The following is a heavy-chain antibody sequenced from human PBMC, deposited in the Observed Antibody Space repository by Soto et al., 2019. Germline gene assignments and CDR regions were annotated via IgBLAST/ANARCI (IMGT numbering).Heavy chain of an antibody. Sequence: SETLSLTCTVSGGSISSGGYYWSWIRQHPGKGLEWIGYIYYSGSTYYNPSLKSRVTISVDTSKNQFSLKLSSVTAADTAVYYWARDYCGGDCHHPEYYYGMDVWGQGTTVTGS. CDR3: ARDYCGGDCHHPEYYYGMDV. CDR1: GGSISSGGYY. CDR2: IYYSGST. V-gene: IGHV4-31*03. D-gene: IGHD2-21*02. J-gene: IGHJ6*02.